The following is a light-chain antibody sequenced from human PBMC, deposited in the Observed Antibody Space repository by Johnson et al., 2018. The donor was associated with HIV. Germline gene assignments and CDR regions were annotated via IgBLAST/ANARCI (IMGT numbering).Light chain of an antibody. CDR1: SSNIGNNY. V-gene: IGLV1-51*01. CDR3: GTWDGGLSVYV. CDR2: DNN. J-gene: IGLJ1*01. Sequence: QSVLTQPPSVSAAPGQKVTISCSGSSSNIGNNYVSWYQQLPGTAPKLLIYDNNKRPSGIPDRFSASKSGTSATLGITGLQTGDEANYYCGTWDGGLSVYVFGTVTEVTVL.